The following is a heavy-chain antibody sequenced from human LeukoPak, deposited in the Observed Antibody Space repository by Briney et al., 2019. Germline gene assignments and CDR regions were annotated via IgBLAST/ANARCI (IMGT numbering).Heavy chain of an antibody. D-gene: IGHD4-23*01. CDR2: ISYDGSNK. V-gene: IGHV3-30*04. J-gene: IGHJ4*02. CDR3: AKDHGYGGNFDY. Sequence: GGSLRLSCAASGFTFSSYAMHWVRQAPGKGLEWVAVISYDGSNKYYADSVKGRFTISRDNSKNTLYLQMNSLRAEDTAVYYCAKDHGYGGNFDYWGQGTLVTVSS. CDR1: GFTFSSYA.